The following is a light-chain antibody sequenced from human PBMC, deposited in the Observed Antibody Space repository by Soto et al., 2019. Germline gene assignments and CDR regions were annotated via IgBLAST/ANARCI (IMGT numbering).Light chain of an antibody. V-gene: IGKV3-20*01. CDR1: QSVSSSY. CDR3: QHYGSSWT. Sequence: IVLTQSPCTLSLSPGQRATLSCRASQSVSSSYLAWYQQKAGQAPRLLIYGASNRATGIPDRFSGSGSGTDFILTISRLEPEDFAVYYCQHYGSSWTFGQGTKVDIK. CDR2: GAS. J-gene: IGKJ1*01.